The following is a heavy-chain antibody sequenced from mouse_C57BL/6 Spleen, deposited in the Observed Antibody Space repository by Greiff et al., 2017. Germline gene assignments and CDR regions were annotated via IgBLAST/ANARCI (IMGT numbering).Heavy chain of an antibody. CDR2: IYPGDGDT. J-gene: IGHJ3*01. CDR1: GYAFSSYW. V-gene: IGHV1-80*01. D-gene: IGHD1-1*01. CDR3: ARFGYGSSPWLAY. Sequence: QVQLQQSGAELVKPGASVKISCKASGYAFSSYWMNWVKQRPGKGLEWIGQIYPGDGDTNYNGKFKGKATLTADKSSSTAYMQLSSLTSEDSAVYYCARFGYGSSPWLAYWGQGTLVTVSA.